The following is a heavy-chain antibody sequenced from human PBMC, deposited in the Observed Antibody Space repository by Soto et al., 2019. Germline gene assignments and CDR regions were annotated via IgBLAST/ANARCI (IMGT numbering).Heavy chain of an antibody. J-gene: IGHJ5*02. V-gene: IGHV4-59*01. CDR3: ARAHVSSSQGFDP. CDR1: GGSISSYY. D-gene: IGHD6-6*01. Sequence: SETLSLTCTVSGGSISSYYWSWIRQPPGKGLEWIGYIYYSGSTNYNPSLKSRVTISVDTSKNQFSLKLSSVTAADTAVYYCARAHVSSSQGFDPWGQGTLVTVSS. CDR2: IYYSGST.